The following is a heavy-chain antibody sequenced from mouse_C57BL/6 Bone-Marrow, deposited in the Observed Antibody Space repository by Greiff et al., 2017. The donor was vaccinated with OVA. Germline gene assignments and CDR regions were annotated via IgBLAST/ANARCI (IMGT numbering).Heavy chain of an antibody. J-gene: IGHJ2*01. CDR2: FYPGSGSI. Sequence: QVQLKQSGAELVKPGASVKLSCKASGYTFTESTIHWVKQRSGQGLEWIGWFYPGSGSIKYNEKFKDKATLTADKSSSTVYMELSRLTSEDSAVYVCARHERGGAQAHYFDYWGQGTTLTVSS. CDR3: ARHERGGAQAHYFDY. CDR1: GYTFTEST. V-gene: IGHV1-62-2*01. D-gene: IGHD3-2*02.